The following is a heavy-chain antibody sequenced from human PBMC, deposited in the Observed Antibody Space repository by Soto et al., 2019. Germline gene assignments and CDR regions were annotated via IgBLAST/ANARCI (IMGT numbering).Heavy chain of an antibody. J-gene: IGHJ6*03. CDR2: ISSSSSYI. Sequence: GGSLRLSCAASGFTFSSYSMNWVRQAPGKGLEWVSPISSSSSYIYYADSVKGRFTISRDNAKNSLYLQMNSLRAEDTAVYYCAVSGYDHYMDVWGKGTTVTVS. D-gene: IGHD5-12*01. CDR1: GFTFSSYS. V-gene: IGHV3-21*01. CDR3: AVSGYDHYMDV.